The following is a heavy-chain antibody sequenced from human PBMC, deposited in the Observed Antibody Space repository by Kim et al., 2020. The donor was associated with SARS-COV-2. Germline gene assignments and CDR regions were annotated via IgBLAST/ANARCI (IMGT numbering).Heavy chain of an antibody. J-gene: IGHJ5*02. Sequence: GGSLRLSCAASGFTFDDYAMHWVRQAPGKGLEWVSGISWNSGSIGSADSVKGRFTISRDNAKNYLYLQMNSLRAEDTALYYCAKDMSSSVWTGFDPWGQGTLVTVSS. CDR3: AKDMSSSVWTGFDP. CDR1: GFTFDDYA. V-gene: IGHV3-9*01. D-gene: IGHD3-16*01. CDR2: ISWNSGSI.